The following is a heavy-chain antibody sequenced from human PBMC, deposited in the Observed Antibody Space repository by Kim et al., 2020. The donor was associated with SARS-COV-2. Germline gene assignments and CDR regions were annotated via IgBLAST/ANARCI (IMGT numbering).Heavy chain of an antibody. V-gene: IGHV1-18*01. D-gene: IGHD1-1*01. CDR1: GYTFTSYG. CDR2: ISAYNGNT. J-gene: IGHJ4*02. CDR3: ARTWQLATYDY. Sequence: ASVKVSCKASGYTFTSYGISWVRLAPGQELEWMGWISAYNGNTNYAQNLQGRVTMTTDTSTSTAYMELRSLRSDDTAVYYCARTWQLATYDYWGQGTLVTVSS.